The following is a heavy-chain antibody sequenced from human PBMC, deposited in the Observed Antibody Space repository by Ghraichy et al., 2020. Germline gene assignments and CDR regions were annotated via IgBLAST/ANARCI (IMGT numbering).Heavy chain of an antibody. J-gene: IGHJ5*02. D-gene: IGHD2-21*01. CDR1: GFSLSSTGVG. V-gene: IGHV2-5*02. CDR3: ARTTPCGGDCYPGWFDP. CDR2: IYWDDDK. Sequence: SGPTLVKPTQTLTLTCTFSGFSLSSTGVGVGWIRQPPGKALEWLALIYWDDDKRYSPSLKSRLTITKDSSKNQVVLTMTNMDPVDTATYYCARTTPCGGDCYPGWFDPWGQGTLLTVSS.